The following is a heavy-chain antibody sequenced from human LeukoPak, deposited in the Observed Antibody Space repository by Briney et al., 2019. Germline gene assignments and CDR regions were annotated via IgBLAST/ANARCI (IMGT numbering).Heavy chain of an antibody. D-gene: IGHD3-16*01. CDR1: GYSISSGYY. J-gene: IGHJ6*03. CDR3: AGGYYYMDV. CDR2: IYYSGST. Sequence: SETLSLTCTVSGYSISSGYYWGWIRPPPGKGLEWIGYIYYSGSTNYNPSLKSRVTISVDTSKNQFSLKPSSVTAADSAVYYCAGGYYYMDVWGKGTTVTVSS. V-gene: IGHV4-61*01.